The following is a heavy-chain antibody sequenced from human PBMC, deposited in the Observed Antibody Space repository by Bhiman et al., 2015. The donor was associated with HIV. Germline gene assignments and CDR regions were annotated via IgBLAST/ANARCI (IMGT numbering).Heavy chain of an antibody. CDR1: GFTVSSNY. D-gene: IGHD5/OR15-5a*01. CDR2: IYSGGST. CDR3: ARDLRPDAFDI. J-gene: IGHJ3*02. V-gene: IGHV3-53*01. Sequence: EVRLVESGGGLIQPGGSLRLSCAASGFTVSSNYLSWVRQAPGKGLEWVSVIYSGGSTYYADSVKGRFTISRDNSKNTLYLQMNSLRAEDTAVYYCARDLRPDAFDIWGQGTMVTVSS.